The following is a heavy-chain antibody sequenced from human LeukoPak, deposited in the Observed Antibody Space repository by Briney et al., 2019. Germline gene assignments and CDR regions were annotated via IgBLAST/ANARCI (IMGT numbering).Heavy chain of an antibody. J-gene: IGHJ4*02. V-gene: IGHV4-39*01. CDR2: IYYSGST. CDR1: GGSISSSSYY. D-gene: IGHD3-10*01. CDR3: ASPPHYYGSGSYYLNY. Sequence: PSETLSLTCSVSGGSISSSSYYWGWIRQPPGKGLEWIGSIYYSGSTYYNPSLKSQVTISVDTSKNQFSLKLSSVTAADTAVYYCASPPHYYGSGSYYLNYWGQGTLVTVSS.